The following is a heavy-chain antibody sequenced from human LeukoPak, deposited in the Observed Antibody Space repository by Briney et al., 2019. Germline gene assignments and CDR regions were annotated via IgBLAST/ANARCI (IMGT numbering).Heavy chain of an antibody. CDR3: ARDPINIATAANGFDY. CDR1: GFTFSSYS. CDR2: ISSSSSYI. D-gene: IGHD6-13*01. V-gene: IGHV3-21*01. Sequence: GGSLRLSCAASGFTFSSYSMNWVRQAPGKGLEWVSPISSSSSYIYYADSVKGRFTISRDNAKNSLYLQMNSLRVEDTALYYCARDPINIATAANGFDYWGQGTLVTVSS. J-gene: IGHJ4*02.